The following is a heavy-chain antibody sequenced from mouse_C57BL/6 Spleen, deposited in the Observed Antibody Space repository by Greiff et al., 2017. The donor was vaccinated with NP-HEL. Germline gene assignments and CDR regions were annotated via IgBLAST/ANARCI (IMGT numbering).Heavy chain of an antibody. CDR3: ARGGAMDY. CDR1: GYTFTSYT. J-gene: IGHJ4*01. CDR2: INPSGGYT. Sequence: QVQLKESGADLARPGASVKMSCKASGYTFTSYTMHWVNQRPGQGLEWIGAINPSGGYTKYNQKFKDKATLTADKSASTAYLQLSSLTSEDSAVYDCARGGAMDYGGQGTSVTVSS. V-gene: IGHV1-4*01.